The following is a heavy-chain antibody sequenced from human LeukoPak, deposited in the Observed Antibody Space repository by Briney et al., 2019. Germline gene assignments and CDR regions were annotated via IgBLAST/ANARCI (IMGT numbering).Heavy chain of an antibody. D-gene: IGHD3-22*01. CDR2: ISSSSSFK. Sequence: GGSLRLSCAASGFTFSSYGMHWVRQAPGKGLEWVSSISSSSSFKYYLDSVKGRFTITRDNAKKSLYLQMNSLRVEDTAIYYCARAPVIVMHDWYFDLWGRGTLVTVSS. J-gene: IGHJ2*01. CDR1: GFTFSSYG. CDR3: ARAPVIVMHDWYFDL. V-gene: IGHV3-21*01.